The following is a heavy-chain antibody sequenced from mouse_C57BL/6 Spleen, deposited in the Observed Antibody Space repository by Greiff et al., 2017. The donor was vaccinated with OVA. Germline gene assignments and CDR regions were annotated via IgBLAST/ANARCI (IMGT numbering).Heavy chain of an antibody. CDR2: IDPSDSYT. CDR1: GYTFTSYW. D-gene: IGHD2-1*01. V-gene: IGHV1-59*01. Sequence: VQLQQPGAELVRPGTSVKLSCKASGYTFTSYWMHWVKQRPGQGLEWIGVIDPSDSYTNYNQKFKGKATLTVDKSSSTAYMQLSSLTSEDSAVYYCAREYYCKIAMDYGGQGTSVTVSS. CDR3: AREYYCKIAMDY. J-gene: IGHJ4*01.